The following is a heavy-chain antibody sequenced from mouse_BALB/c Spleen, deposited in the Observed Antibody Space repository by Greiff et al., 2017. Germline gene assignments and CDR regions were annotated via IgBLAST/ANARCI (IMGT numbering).Heavy chain of an antibody. CDR1: GFTFSDYY. V-gene: IGHV5-4*02. J-gene: IGHJ4*01. CDR2: ISDGGSYT. Sequence: EVKLVESGGGLVKPGGSLKLSCAASGFTFSDYYMYWVRQTPEKRLEWVATISDGGSYTYYPDSVEGRFTISRDNAKNNLYLQMSSLKSEDTAMYYCARFYGYAMDYWGQGTAVTVSS. D-gene: IGHD1-1*01. CDR3: ARFYGYAMDY.